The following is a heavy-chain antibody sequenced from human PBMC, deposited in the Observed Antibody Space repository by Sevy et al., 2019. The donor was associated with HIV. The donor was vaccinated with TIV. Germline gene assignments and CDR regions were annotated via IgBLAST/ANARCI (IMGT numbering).Heavy chain of an antibody. CDR1: GYTFTGYY. CDR2: INPNSGGT. J-gene: IGHJ5*02. CDR3: ARDWGAPYYDILTGYYPYNWFDP. Sequence: ASVKVSCKASGYTFTGYYMHWVRQAPGQGLEWMGWINPNSGGTNYAQKFQGRVTMTRDTSISISYMELSRLRSDDTAVYYSARDWGAPYYDILTGYYPYNWFDPWGQGTLVTVSS. V-gene: IGHV1-2*02. D-gene: IGHD3-9*01.